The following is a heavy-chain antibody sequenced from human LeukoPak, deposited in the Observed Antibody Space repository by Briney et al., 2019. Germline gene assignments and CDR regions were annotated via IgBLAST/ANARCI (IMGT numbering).Heavy chain of an antibody. D-gene: IGHD1-26*01. Sequence: SETLSLTCTVSGGSISSHYWSWIRQPPGKGLEWIGYIYYSGSTNYNPSLKSRVTISVDTSKNQFSLKLSSVTAAVTAVYYCARMGWSSFDPWGQGTLVTVSS. CDR1: GGSISSHY. V-gene: IGHV4-59*11. CDR2: IYYSGST. J-gene: IGHJ5*02. CDR3: ARMGWSSFDP.